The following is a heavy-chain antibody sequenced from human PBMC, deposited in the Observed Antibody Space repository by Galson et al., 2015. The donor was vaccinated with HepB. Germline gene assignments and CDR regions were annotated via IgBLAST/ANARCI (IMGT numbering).Heavy chain of an antibody. Sequence: SVKVSCKASGYTFTGYYMHWVRQAPGQGLEWMGWINPNSGGTNYAQKFQGRVTMTRDTSISTAYMELSRLRSDDTAVYYCARDLPTITIFGELDYWGQGTLVTVSS. CDR2: INPNSGGT. CDR3: ARDLPTITIFGELDY. J-gene: IGHJ4*02. CDR1: GYTFTGYY. D-gene: IGHD3-3*01. V-gene: IGHV1-2*02.